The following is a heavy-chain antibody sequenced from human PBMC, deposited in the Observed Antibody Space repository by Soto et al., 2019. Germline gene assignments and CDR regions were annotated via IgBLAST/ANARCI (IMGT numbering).Heavy chain of an antibody. CDR2: IYYSGST. D-gene: IGHD3-9*01. Sequence: PSETLSLACTVGGGSSSRSRYYWGWIRQPPGKGLEWIGSIYYSGSTYYNPSLKSRVTISVDTSKNQFSLKLSSVTAADTAVYYCAGTPPPKRLVRDYWGQGTLVTVSS. J-gene: IGHJ4*02. CDR3: AGTPPPKRLVRDY. V-gene: IGHV4-39*01. CDR1: GGSSSRSRYY.